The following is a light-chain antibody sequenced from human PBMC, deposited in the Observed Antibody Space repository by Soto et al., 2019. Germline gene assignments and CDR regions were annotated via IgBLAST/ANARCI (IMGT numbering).Light chain of an antibody. V-gene: IGKV1-5*01. CDR2: DVS. CDR3: QHYNRHPYT. J-gene: IGKJ5*01. Sequence: DIQMTQSPSTLSASVGDTVTITCRASQTISTWLAWYQQKPGQAPKLLIYDVSTLNGGVPSRFSGSASGTEFTLSITSLQPDDIAVYYCQHYNRHPYTFGQGTRLEIK. CDR1: QTISTW.